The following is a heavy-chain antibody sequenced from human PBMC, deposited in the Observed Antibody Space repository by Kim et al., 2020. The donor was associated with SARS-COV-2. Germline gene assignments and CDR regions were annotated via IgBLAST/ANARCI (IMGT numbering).Heavy chain of an antibody. CDR2: IIPILGIA. Sequence: SVKVSCKASGGTFSSYAFSWVRQAPGQGLEWMGRIIPILGIANSAQKFQGRVTITADKSTSTAYMELSSLRSEDTAVYYCARDSHPWTMVRDSDAWGQG. CDR1: GGTFSSYA. D-gene: IGHD3-10*01. CDR3: ARDSHPWTMVRDSDA. J-gene: IGHJ6*02. V-gene: IGHV1-69*04.